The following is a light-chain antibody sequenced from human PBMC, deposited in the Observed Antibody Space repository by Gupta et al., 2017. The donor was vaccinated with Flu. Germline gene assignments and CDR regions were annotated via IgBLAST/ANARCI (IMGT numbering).Light chain of an antibody. CDR1: IGSIADNY. CDR3: QAYDSDNLV. J-gene: IGLJ3*02. Sequence: FILPQPHSVSESPGKTVTISCTRSIGSIADNYVQWYQQRPGSAPITVIYEDNLRPSGVPDRFSGSIDSTSNSAALTISGLEDEDDAYYYCQAYDSDNLVFGGGTKLAVL. CDR2: EDN. V-gene: IGLV6-57*03.